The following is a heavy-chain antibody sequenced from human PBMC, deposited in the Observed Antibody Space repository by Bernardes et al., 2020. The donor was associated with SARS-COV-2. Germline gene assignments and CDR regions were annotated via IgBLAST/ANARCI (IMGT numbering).Heavy chain of an antibody. CDR2: ISYDGSNK. CDR1: GFSFSSYV. CDR3: ARAGFRVLNFFEY. V-gene: IGHV3-30*01. Sequence: GGSLRLSCAASGFSFSSYVMHWVRQAPGKGLEWVALISYDGSNKYYADSVKGRFTISRDNSKNTLYLQMNSLRAEDTALYYCARAGFRVLNFFEYWGQGTLVTVSS. D-gene: IGHD3-10*01. J-gene: IGHJ4*02.